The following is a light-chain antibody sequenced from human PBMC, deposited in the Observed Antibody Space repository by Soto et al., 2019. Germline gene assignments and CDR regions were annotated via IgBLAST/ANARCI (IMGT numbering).Light chain of an antibody. J-gene: IGKJ4*01. CDR3: QQYYSYPLT. Sequence: DIQMTQSPSTLSASVGDIVTIACRASQSIDNLLAWYQQKPGKAPRLLIYKASSLQSGVPSRFSGSESGTDFTLSISSLQPEDFATYYCQQYYSYPLTFGGGTKVDIK. V-gene: IGKV1-5*03. CDR2: KAS. CDR1: QSIDNL.